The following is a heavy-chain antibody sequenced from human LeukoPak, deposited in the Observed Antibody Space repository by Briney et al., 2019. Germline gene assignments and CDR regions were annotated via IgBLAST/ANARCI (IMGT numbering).Heavy chain of an antibody. V-gene: IGHV4-39*01. J-gene: IGHJ4*02. CDR1: GGSLSSSSYQ. Sequence: PSETLSLTCTVSGGSLSSSSYQWGWIRQPPGKGLEWLGSFYYSGNTYYSPSLKSRVTVSVDTSKNLFSLNLTSVTAADTAVYYCARISIAVVPAYFDYWGQGTLVTVSS. D-gene: IGHD2-2*01. CDR3: ARISIAVVPAYFDY. CDR2: FYYSGNT.